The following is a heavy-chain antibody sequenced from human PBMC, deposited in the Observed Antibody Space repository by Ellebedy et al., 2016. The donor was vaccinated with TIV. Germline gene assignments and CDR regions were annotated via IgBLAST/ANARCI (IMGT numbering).Heavy chain of an antibody. D-gene: IGHD6-6*01. CDR2: IHEGTKI. J-gene: IGHJ1*01. V-gene: IGHV3-53*01. Sequence: GESLKISCAASGVTVSSDNMGWVRQAPGKGLEWVSIIHEGTKIYYSESVKGRFTIYRDNSKNTLFLQVNSLRAEDTAVYYCIFKGMPARLYWGQGTLVTVSS. CDR1: GVTVSSDN. CDR3: IFKGMPARLY.